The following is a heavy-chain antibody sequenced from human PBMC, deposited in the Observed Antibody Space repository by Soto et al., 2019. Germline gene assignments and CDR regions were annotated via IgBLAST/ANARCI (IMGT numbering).Heavy chain of an antibody. J-gene: IGHJ4*02. D-gene: IGHD1-26*01. CDR2: IKSRAHGETT. CDR1: GFTFGDYV. CDR3: TRLNHRFLQLVVGTSTPNFDF. V-gene: IGHV3-49*03. Sequence: PGGSLRLSCTTSGFTFGDYVISWFRQAPGKGLEWVGFIKSRAHGETTEYAASVRGRFTISRNDSAPIAYLQMNGLKTDDTGFYYCTRLNHRFLQLVVGTSTPNFDFWGQGTLVTVSS.